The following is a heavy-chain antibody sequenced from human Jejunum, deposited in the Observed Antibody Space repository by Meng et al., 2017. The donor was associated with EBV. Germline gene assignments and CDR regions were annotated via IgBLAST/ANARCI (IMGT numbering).Heavy chain of an antibody. V-gene: IGHV3-74*01. J-gene: IGHJ4*02. CDR1: GFTFSGFW. Sequence: VQLWGSGGGVIPPGGSLRLSCAASGFTFSGFWMYWVRQVTGKGLVWVSRIIGTGDKTTYADSVKGRFTISRDNAKNTLYLQMNSLRAEDTAVYYCAKDSGNYYMDYWGQGTLVTVSS. CDR2: IIGTGDKT. D-gene: IGHD1-26*01. CDR3: AKDSGNYYMDY.